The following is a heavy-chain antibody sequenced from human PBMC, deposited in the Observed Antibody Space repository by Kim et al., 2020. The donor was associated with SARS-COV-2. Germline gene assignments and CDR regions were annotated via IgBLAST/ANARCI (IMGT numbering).Heavy chain of an antibody. CDR3: ARDLGDILTVAFYFDY. CDR1: GGSISSNSYY. D-gene: IGHD3-9*01. Sequence: SETLSLTCTVSGGSISSNSYYWGWIRQPPGKGLEWIGSIYYSGSTYYNPSLKSRVTISVDTSKNQFSLKLSSVTAADTAVYYCARDLGDILTVAFYFDYWGQGTLVTVSS. CDR2: IYYSGST. J-gene: IGHJ4*02. V-gene: IGHV4-39*07.